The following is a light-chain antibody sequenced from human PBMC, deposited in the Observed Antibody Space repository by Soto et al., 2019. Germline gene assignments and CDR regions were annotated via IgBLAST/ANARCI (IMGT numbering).Light chain of an antibody. V-gene: IGKV3-11*01. CDR2: DAS. Sequence: EIVLTHSPGTLSLSPGERATLSSSASQSVSGRLAWYQQKPGQAPRLLIHDASNRATGIPARFSGSGSGTDFTLTISSLEPEDFAVYYCQQRSNWPPIAFGQGTRLEIK. J-gene: IGKJ5*01. CDR1: QSVSGR. CDR3: QQRSNWPPIA.